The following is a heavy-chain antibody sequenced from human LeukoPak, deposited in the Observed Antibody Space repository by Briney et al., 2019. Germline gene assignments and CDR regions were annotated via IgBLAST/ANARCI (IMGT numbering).Heavy chain of an antibody. D-gene: IGHD5-18*01. V-gene: IGHV1-69*04. J-gene: IGHJ4*02. CDR3: ARDLADTAMFDY. CDR1: GGTFSSYA. Sequence: AASVRVSCKASGGTFSSYAISWVRQAPGQGLEWMGRIIPILGIANYAQKFQGRVTITADKSTSTAYMELSSLRSEDTAVYYCARDLADTAMFDYWGQGTLVTVSS. CDR2: IIPILGIA.